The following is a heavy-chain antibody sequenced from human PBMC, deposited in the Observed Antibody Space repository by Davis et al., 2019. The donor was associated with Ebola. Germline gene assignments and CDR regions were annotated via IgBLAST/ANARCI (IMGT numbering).Heavy chain of an antibody. Sequence: SVKVSCKASGGTFSSYAISWVRQAPGQGLEWMGGIIPILGIANYAQKFQGRVTITADKSTSTAYMELSSLRSEDTAVYYCAREEDSIAVAGTSPNWFDPWGQGTLVTVSS. J-gene: IGHJ5*02. CDR1: GGTFSSYA. CDR3: AREEDSIAVAGTSPNWFDP. D-gene: IGHD6-19*01. V-gene: IGHV1-69*10. CDR2: IIPILGIA.